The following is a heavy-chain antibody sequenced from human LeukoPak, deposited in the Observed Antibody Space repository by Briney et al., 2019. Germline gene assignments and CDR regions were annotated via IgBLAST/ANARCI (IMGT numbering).Heavy chain of an antibody. Sequence: SETLSLICTVSGGSISSSSHYWGWIRQPPGKGLEWIGYISYSGSTYYNPSLKSRVTISVDTSKNQFSLKLSSVTAADTAVYYCARDRHKLVDIVAGTLDYWGQGTLVTVSS. J-gene: IGHJ4*02. CDR3: ARDRHKLVDIVAGTLDY. CDR1: GGSISSSSHY. D-gene: IGHD5-12*01. V-gene: IGHV4-39*07. CDR2: ISYSGST.